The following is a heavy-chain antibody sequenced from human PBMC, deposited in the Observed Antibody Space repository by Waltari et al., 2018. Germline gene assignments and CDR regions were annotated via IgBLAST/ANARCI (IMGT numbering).Heavy chain of an antibody. Sequence: EVQLVESGGGLVQPGGSLRLSCAASGFTFSSYAMSWVRQAPGKGLEWVSAISGSGGSTYYADSVKGRFTISRNNPKNTLYLQMNSLRAEDTAVYYCAKALGIGVVIGPFDYWGQGTLVTVSS. V-gene: IGHV3-23*04. CDR3: AKALGIGVVIGPFDY. CDR2: ISGSGGST. J-gene: IGHJ4*02. D-gene: IGHD3-3*01. CDR1: GFTFSSYA.